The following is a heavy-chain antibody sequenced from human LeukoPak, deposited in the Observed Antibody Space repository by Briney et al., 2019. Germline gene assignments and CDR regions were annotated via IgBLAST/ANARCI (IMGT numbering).Heavy chain of an antibody. D-gene: IGHD5-24*01. CDR2: IHPSGTT. CDR3: ARGLDAYKGGNY. CDR1: GGSFSDYY. J-gene: IGHJ4*02. Sequence: SETLSLTCAVYGGSFSDYYCIWIRQPPGEGLEWIGEIHPSGTTNYNPSLTSRVTMALDTSKKQFSLELTSVTAADTAIYYCARGLDAYKGGNYWGQGTLVTVSS. V-gene: IGHV4-34*01.